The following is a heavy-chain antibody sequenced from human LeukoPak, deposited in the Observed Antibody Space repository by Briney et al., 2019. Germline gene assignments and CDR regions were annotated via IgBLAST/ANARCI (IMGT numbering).Heavy chain of an antibody. D-gene: IGHD3-22*01. CDR3: AKDSAEYYYDSSGYYSDYFDY. CDR2: IRYDGSNK. CDR1: GFTFSSYG. J-gene: IGHJ4*02. V-gene: IGHV3-30*02. Sequence: GGSLRLSCAASGFTFSSYGMHWVRQAPGKGLEWVAFIRYDGSNKYYADSVKGRFTISRDNSKNTLYLQMNSLRAEDTAVYYCAKDSAEYYYDSSGYYSDYFDYWGQGTLVTVSS.